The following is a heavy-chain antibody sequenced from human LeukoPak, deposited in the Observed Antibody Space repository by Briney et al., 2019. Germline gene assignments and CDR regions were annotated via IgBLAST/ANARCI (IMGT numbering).Heavy chain of an antibody. Sequence: PSETLSLTCTVSGGSISSYYWSWIRQPPGEGLEWIGYIYYSGSTNYNPSLKSRVTMSVDTSENQFSLKLSSVTAADTAVYYCARHLGYPSCYSFDYWGQGILVTVSA. D-gene: IGHD3-22*01. J-gene: IGHJ4*02. CDR1: GGSISSYY. CDR2: IYYSGST. CDR3: ARHLGYPSCYSFDY. V-gene: IGHV4-59*08.